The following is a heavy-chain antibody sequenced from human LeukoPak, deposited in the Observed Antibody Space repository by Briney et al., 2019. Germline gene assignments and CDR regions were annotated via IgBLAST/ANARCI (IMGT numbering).Heavy chain of an antibody. CDR2: IFPGDFEL. D-gene: IGHD2-15*01. CDR3: ARHGLEGCRGGMCYRSFHYYGMDV. J-gene: IGHJ6*02. Sequence: GESLKISCKGSGYSFTDYWIGWVRQMPGKGLEWMGIIFPGDFELKYSPSFQGQVIISVDKSIDTAYLQWSSLQASDTAMYYCARHGLEGCRGGMCYRSFHYYGMDVWGQGTTVIVSS. V-gene: IGHV5-51*01. CDR1: GYSFTDYW.